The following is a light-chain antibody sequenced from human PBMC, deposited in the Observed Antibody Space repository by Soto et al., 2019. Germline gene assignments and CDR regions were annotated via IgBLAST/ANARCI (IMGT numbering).Light chain of an antibody. Sequence: EIVMTQSPATLSVSPGERATLSCRASQSVSSNLAWYQQKPGQAPRLLIYGASTRATGIPARFSGSGSGTEFTLTISSLQSEDFAVYCCQQYNYWPLTFGGGTKVEIK. J-gene: IGKJ4*01. CDR1: QSVSSN. CDR3: QQYNYWPLT. V-gene: IGKV3-15*01. CDR2: GAS.